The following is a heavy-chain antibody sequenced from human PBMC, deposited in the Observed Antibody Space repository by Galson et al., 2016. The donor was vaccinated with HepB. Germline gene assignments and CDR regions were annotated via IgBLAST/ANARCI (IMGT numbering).Heavy chain of an antibody. CDR3: ARSRYRLDV. Sequence: SETLSLTCTISGGSVSSYFYYWSWIRQTPGKGLEWIGYIYYSGNTNYHPSLKSRVTISVDTSKNQFSLRLTSVTAADTAVYYCARSRYRLDVWGQGTTVTVSS. J-gene: IGHJ6*02. CDR2: IYYSGNT. V-gene: IGHV4-61*01. CDR1: GGSVSSYFYY.